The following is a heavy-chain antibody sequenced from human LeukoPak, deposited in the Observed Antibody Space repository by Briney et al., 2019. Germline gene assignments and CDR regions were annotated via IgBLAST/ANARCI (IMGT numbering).Heavy chain of an antibody. J-gene: IGHJ5*02. CDR1: GGSISSYY. V-gene: IGHV4-59*01. CDR2: IYYSGST. CDR3: ARDRVAVAGAGFDP. Sequence: SETLSLTCTVAGGSISSYYWSWIRQPPGKGLERIGNIYYSGSTNYNPSLKSRVTISVDTSKNQFSLKLSSVTAADRAVYYCARDRVAVAGAGFDPWGQGTLVTVSS. D-gene: IGHD6-19*01.